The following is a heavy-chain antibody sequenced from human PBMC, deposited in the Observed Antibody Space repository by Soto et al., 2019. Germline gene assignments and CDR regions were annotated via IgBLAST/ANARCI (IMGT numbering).Heavy chain of an antibody. Sequence: ASVKVSCKASGYTFTSYDINWVRQATGQGLEWMGWMNPNSGNTGYAQKFQGRVTMTRNTSISTAYMELSSLRSEDTAVYYCARGRHCTSTSCFGFPSIWFDPWGQGTLVTVSS. V-gene: IGHV1-8*01. CDR3: ARGRHCTSTSCFGFPSIWFDP. J-gene: IGHJ5*02. CDR2: MNPNSGNT. D-gene: IGHD2-2*01. CDR1: GYTFTSYD.